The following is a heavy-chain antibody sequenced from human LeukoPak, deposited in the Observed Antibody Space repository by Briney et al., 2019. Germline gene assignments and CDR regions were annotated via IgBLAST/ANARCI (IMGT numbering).Heavy chain of an antibody. CDR1: GFTFSSYS. CDR3: ARTRTLATVVNYFDY. J-gene: IGHJ4*02. D-gene: IGHD4-23*01. CDR2: ISSSSSTI. V-gene: IGHV3-48*04. Sequence: GGSLRLSCAASGFTFSSYSMSWVRQAPGKGLEWVSYISSSSSTIYYADSVKGRFTISRDNAKNSLYLQMNSLRAEDTAVYYCARTRTLATVVNYFDYWGQGTLVTVSS.